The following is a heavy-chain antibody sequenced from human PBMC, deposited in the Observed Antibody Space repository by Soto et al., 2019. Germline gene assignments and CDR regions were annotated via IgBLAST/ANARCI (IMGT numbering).Heavy chain of an antibody. V-gene: IGHV3-23*01. D-gene: IGHD3-9*01. J-gene: IGHJ6*02. CDR3: ARAGPGDTFPCFDA. CDR2: FSGSGGST. Sequence: EVQLLESGGGLVQPGGSLRLSCAAAGFTFSNYALTWVRQSPGKGLEWVSTFSGSGGSTYYADSVRGRFTISRDNSKKSLFLQMISLRLEDTAIYYCARAGPGDTFPCFDAWVQGTTVAVAS. CDR1: GFTFSNYA.